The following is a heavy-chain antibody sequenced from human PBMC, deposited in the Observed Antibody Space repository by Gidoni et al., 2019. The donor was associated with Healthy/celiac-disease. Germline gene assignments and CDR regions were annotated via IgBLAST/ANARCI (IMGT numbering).Heavy chain of an antibody. CDR2: ISGSGRST. CDR1: GFTFSSYA. CDR3: AKDCEGRYCTNGVCYSCYYGMDV. V-gene: IGHV3-23*01. Sequence: EVQLLESGGGLVQPGGSLRLSCSASGFTFSSYAMSWVRQAPGKGLEWVSAISGSGRSTYYADSVKGRFTISRDNSKNTLYLQMNSLRAEDTAVYYCAKDCEGRYCTNGVCYSCYYGMDVWGQGTTVTVSS. J-gene: IGHJ6*02. D-gene: IGHD2-8*01.